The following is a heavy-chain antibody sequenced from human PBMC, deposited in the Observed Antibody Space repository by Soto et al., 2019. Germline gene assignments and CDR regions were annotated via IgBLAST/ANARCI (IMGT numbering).Heavy chain of an antibody. CDR2: IYYRGST. J-gene: IGHJ6*02. D-gene: IGHD1-26*01. Sequence: ASETLSLTCTVSGGSISSHYWSWVRQAPGKGLEWIGHIYYRGSTSHNPSLWSRSTISVDTSNNQFSLKLNSVTTADTAVYYCARDGREASGMDVWGQGTKVTVSS. V-gene: IGHV4-59*11. CDR1: GGSISSHY. CDR3: ARDGREASGMDV.